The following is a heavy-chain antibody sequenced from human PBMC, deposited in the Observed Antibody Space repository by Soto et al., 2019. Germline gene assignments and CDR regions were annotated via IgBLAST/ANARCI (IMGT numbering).Heavy chain of an antibody. CDR2: IRNKAESYIT. V-gene: IGHV3-72*01. Sequence: EVQLVESGGGLVQPGGSLRLSCAASGFIFSDHYMDWVRQAPGKGLEWVGRIRNKAESYITEYAASVKGRFTISRDDSQNSLYLQMDSLKTEDTAVYYCSKGGAYGCGDWGQGTLVSVSS. D-gene: IGHD2-21*01. J-gene: IGHJ4*02. CDR3: SKGGAYGCGD. CDR1: GFIFSDHY.